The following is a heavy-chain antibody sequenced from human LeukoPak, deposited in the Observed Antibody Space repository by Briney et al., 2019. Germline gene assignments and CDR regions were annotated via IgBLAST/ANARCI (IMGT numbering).Heavy chain of an antibody. J-gene: IGHJ4*02. CDR2: IRYVGSNK. CDR1: GFPLWSYD. D-gene: IGHD4/OR15-4a*01. Sequence: GGPLRLSCGASGFPLWSYDVLGVREAPGKAVVGVEFIRYVGSNKNYAESVKGRFNISRDNSKISLYLQMNSLRNEDTAVYYCARGPTMVVTNCDYWGQGTVVTVSS. CDR3: ARGPTMVVTNCDY. V-gene: IGHV3-30*02.